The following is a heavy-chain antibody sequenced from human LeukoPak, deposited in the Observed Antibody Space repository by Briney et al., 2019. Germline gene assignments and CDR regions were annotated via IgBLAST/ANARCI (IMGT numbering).Heavy chain of an antibody. CDR3: ASIGY. CDR1: GFTFSNYW. J-gene: IGHJ4*02. CDR2: INSDGSST. V-gene: IGHV3-74*01. Sequence: GGSRRLSCAASGFTFSNYWMHWVRQAPGKGLVWVSRINSDGSSTSYADSVKGRFTISRDNAKNTVYLQMNSLRVEDTAVYYCASIGYWGQGTLVTVSS. D-gene: IGHD1-26*01.